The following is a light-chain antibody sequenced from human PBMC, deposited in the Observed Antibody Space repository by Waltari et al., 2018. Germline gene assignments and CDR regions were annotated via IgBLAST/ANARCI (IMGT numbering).Light chain of an antibody. Sequence: IVLTQSPGTLSLSPGERATLSCRASQSVGRTLAWYQQKTGQAPRLLIYGASNRATGIPDRFSGSGSGTEFSLTISRLDPEEFAVYYCQHYVRLPATFGQGTKVEMK. CDR3: QHYVRLPAT. CDR1: QSVGRT. V-gene: IGKV3-20*01. CDR2: GAS. J-gene: IGKJ1*01.